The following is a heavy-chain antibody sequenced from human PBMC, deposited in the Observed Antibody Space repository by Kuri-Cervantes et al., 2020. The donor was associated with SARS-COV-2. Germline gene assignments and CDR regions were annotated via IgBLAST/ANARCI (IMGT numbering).Heavy chain of an antibody. J-gene: IGHJ4*02. CDR2: IYYSGST. V-gene: IGHV4-59*01. Sequence: ESLKISCTVSGGSISSYYWSWIRQPPGKGLEWIGYIYYSGSTNYNPSLKSRVTISVDTSKNQFSLKLSSVTAADKAVYYCAGGSAWHAFWGQGTLVTVSS. CDR3: AGGSAWHAF. CDR1: GGSISSYY. D-gene: IGHD3-3*01.